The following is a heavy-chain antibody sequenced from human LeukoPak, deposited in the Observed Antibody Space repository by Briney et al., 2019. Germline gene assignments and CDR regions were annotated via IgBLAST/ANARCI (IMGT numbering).Heavy chain of an antibody. V-gene: IGHV3-48*01. CDR2: ISSSSSTI. CDR1: GFTFSSYS. Sequence: PGGSLRLSCAASGFTFSSYSMNWVHQAPGKGLEWVPYISSSSSTIYYADSVKGRFTISRDNAKNSLYLQMNSLRAEDTAVYYCARDRVTFYYDGDVAFDIWGQGTMVTASS. CDR3: ARDRVTFYYDGDVAFDI. D-gene: IGHD3-22*01. J-gene: IGHJ3*02.